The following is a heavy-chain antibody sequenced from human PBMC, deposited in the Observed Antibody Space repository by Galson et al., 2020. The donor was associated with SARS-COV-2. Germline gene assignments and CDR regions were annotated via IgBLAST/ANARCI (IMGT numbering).Heavy chain of an antibody. CDR2: IIPIFGTA. CDR1: GGTFSSYA. D-gene: IGHD3-22*01. CDR3: SRLPPYDSSGYSHYWYFDL. Sequence: SVKVSCKASGGTFSSYAISWVRQAPGQGLEWMGGIIPIFGTANYAQKFQGRVTITADESTSTAYMELSSLRSEDTAVYYCSRLPPYDSSGYSHYWYFDLGGRGTLVTVSS. J-gene: IGHJ2*01. V-gene: IGHV1-69*13.